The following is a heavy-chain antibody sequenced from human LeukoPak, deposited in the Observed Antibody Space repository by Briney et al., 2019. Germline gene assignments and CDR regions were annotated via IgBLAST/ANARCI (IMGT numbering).Heavy chain of an antibody. Sequence: GGSLRLSCAASGFTFTNSAMSWVRRAPGKGLEWVSTISDSGVYTTYADSVKGRFTISRDNSKNALYVQMNSLRAEDTAIYYCASSQKGGSGWYTDHWGQGTLVTVSS. CDR3: ASSQKGGSGWYTDH. J-gene: IGHJ4*02. D-gene: IGHD6-19*01. V-gene: IGHV3-23*01. CDR1: GFTFTNSA. CDR2: ISDSGVYT.